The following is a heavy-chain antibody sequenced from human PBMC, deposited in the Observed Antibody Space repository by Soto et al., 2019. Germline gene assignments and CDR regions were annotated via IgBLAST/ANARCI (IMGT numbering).Heavy chain of an antibody. J-gene: IGHJ5*02. Sequence: QVQLQESGPGLVKPSETLSLTCTVSGGSISSYYWSWIRQPPGKRLEWIGYIYYSGSTNCNPSLKSRVTISVDTSKHHSSLKLSSVTAADTAVYYCARVGIAVAGSNHNWFDPWGQGTLVTVSS. D-gene: IGHD6-19*01. CDR1: GGSISSYY. V-gene: IGHV4-59*01. CDR3: ARVGIAVAGSNHNWFDP. CDR2: IYYSGST.